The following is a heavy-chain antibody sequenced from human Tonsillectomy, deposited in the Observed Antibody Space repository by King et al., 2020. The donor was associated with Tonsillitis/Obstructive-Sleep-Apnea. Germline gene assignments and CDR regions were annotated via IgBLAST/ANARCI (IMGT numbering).Heavy chain of an antibody. D-gene: IGHD5-18*01. CDR3: ATLRSGGFDQGIQLLFDY. Sequence: EQLVQSGAEVKKPGESLKISCKGSGYSFSDYWIGWVRQMPGKGLDWMGIIYPGDSDTRYSPSFQGQVTVSADKSITTAYLQWSSLKASDTAMYYCATLRSGGFDQGIQLLFDYWGQGTLVTVSS. J-gene: IGHJ4*02. V-gene: IGHV5-51*03. CDR1: GYSFSDYW. CDR2: IYPGDSDT.